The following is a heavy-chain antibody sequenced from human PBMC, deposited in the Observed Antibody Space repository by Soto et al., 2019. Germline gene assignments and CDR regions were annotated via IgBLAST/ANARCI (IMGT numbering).Heavy chain of an antibody. CDR1: GFSLITSGVR. CDR3: ARGLGLFLQYPLRYFDY. D-gene: IGHD6-19*01. J-gene: IGHJ4*02. V-gene: IGHV2-5*01. CDR2: IYWNDDK. Sequence: QITLKESGPTLVKPTQTLTLTCTFSGFSLITSGVRVGWIRQPPGKALECLALIYWNDDKRYSPSLKSRLTITKDPSKIQVVLTMTNMDPVDTATYYCARGLGLFLQYPLRYFDYWGPGTLVTVSS.